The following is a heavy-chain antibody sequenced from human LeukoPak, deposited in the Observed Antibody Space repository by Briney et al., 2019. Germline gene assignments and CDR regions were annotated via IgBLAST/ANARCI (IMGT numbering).Heavy chain of an antibody. Sequence: GGSLRLSCAASGFSVSNNYMSWVRQAPGKGLEWLSVIYSGGSTSYADSVKGRFTISRDNSKNTLYLQMNSLRAEDTAVYYCAKWITISPMYGMDVWGQGTTVTVSS. V-gene: IGHV3-53*01. CDR1: GFSVSNNY. CDR3: AKWITISPMYGMDV. J-gene: IGHJ6*02. D-gene: IGHD3-3*01. CDR2: IYSGGST.